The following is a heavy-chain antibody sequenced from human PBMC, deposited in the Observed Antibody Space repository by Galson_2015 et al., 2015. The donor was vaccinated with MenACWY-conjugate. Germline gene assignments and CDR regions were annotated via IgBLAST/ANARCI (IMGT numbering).Heavy chain of an antibody. CDR1: GFTFSSYS. CDR3: ASEYNWNYREESFPNDY. Sequence: SLRLSCAASGFTFSSYSMNWVRQAPGKGLEWVSSISSSSSYIYYADSVKGRFTVSRDNAKNSLYLQMNSLRAEDTAVYYCASEYNWNYREESFPNDYWGQGTLVTVSS. V-gene: IGHV3-21*01. J-gene: IGHJ4*02. D-gene: IGHD1-7*01. CDR2: ISSSSSYI.